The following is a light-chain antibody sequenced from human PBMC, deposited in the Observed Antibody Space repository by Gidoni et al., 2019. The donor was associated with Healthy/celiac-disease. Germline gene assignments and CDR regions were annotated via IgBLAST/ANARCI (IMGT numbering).Light chain of an antibody. Sequence: QSALTQPASVSGSPGQSIPISCTVTSSDVGSYNLVSWYQQHPGNAPKLMIYEVSKRPSGVSNRFSGSKSGNTASLTITGLQAEDEADYYCCSYAGSSIVVFGGGTKLTVL. J-gene: IGLJ2*01. CDR3: CSYAGSSIVV. CDR2: EVS. V-gene: IGLV2-23*02. CDR1: SSDVGSYNL.